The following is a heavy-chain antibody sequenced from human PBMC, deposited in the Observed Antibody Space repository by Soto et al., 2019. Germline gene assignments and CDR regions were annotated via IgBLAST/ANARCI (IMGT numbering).Heavy chain of an antibody. CDR1: GFTFSSYS. D-gene: IGHD3-22*01. CDR2: ISSSSSYI. J-gene: IGHJ3*02. V-gene: IGHV3-21*01. Sequence: EVQLVESGGGLVKPGGSLRLSCAASGFTFSSYSMNWVRQAPGKGLEWVSSISSSSSYIYYADSVKGRFTISRDNAKNSLYLQMNSRRAEDTAVYYCARDYYDSSGYRHDAFDIWGQGTMVTVSS. CDR3: ARDYYDSSGYRHDAFDI.